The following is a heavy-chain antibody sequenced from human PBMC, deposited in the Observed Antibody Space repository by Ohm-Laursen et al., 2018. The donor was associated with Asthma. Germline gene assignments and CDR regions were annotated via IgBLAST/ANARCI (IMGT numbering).Heavy chain of an antibody. CDR3: ARDRYYYDSSGYYRFDY. D-gene: IGHD3-22*01. V-gene: IGHV1-18*04. CDR2: ISAYNGNT. J-gene: IGHJ4*02. Sequence: SVKVSCKASGYTFTSYGISWVRQAPGQGLEWMGWISAYNGNTNYAQKLQGRVTMTTDTSTSTAYMELRSLRSDDTAVYYCARDRYYYDSSGYYRFDYWGQGTLVTVSS. CDR1: GYTFTSYG.